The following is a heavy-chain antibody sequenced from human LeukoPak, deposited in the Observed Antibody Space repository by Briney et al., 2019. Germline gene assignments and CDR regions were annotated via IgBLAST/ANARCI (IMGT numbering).Heavy chain of an antibody. D-gene: IGHD6-25*01. CDR3: AKDKSFAAAGYHFDS. CDR1: GFTFSSCA. J-gene: IGHJ4*02. CDR2: IANDGRDK. V-gene: IGHV3-30*18. Sequence: GGSLRLSCAASGFTFSSCAMHWVRQAPGKGLEWVAVIANDGRDKHHADSVKGRFTISRDNSENTVYLQMNSLRSEDSGVYYCAKDKSFAAAGYHFDSWGQGALITVSS.